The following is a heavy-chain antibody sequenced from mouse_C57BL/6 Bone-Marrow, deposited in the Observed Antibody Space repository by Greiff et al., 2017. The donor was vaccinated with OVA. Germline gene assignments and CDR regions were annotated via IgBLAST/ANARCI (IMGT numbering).Heavy chain of an antibody. Sequence: QVQLQQPGTELVKPGASVKLSCKASGYTFTSYWMHWVQQRPGQGLEWIGNINPSNGGTNYNEKFKSKATLTVDKSSSTAYMQLSSLTSEDSAVYYCARYALYYGSSGYAMDYWGQGTAVTVSS. CDR2: INPSNGGT. CDR3: ARYALYYGSSGYAMDY. J-gene: IGHJ4*01. D-gene: IGHD1-1*01. CDR1: GYTFTSYW. V-gene: IGHV1-53*01.